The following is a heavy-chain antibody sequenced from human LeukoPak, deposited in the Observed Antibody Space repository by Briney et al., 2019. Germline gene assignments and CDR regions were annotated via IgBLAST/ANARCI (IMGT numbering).Heavy chain of an antibody. CDR3: ARDGTPSYSSGWVYMDV. Sequence: GGSLRLSCAASGFSFSSYEMNWVRQAPGKGLEWISYISASGTLTHYADSVEGRFTISRDNAKNLLYLQMNSLGGEDTAVYYCARDGTPSYSSGWVYMDVWGKGTTVTISS. CDR2: ISASGTLT. J-gene: IGHJ6*04. CDR1: GFSFSSYE. V-gene: IGHV3-48*03. D-gene: IGHD6-25*01.